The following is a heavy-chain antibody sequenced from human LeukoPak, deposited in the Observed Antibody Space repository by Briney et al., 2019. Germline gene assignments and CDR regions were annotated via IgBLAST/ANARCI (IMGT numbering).Heavy chain of an antibody. D-gene: IGHD1-1*01. CDR1: GYTFTSYG. CDR3: ARDLGELEWSYYFDY. CDR2: ISAYNGNT. V-gene: IGHV1-18*01. J-gene: IGHJ4*02. Sequence: GASVKVSCKASGYTFTSYGISWVRQAPGQGLEWMGWISAYNGNTNYAQKLQGRVTMTTDTSTSTAYMELRSLRSDDTAVYYCARDLGELEWSYYFDYWGRGTLVTVSS.